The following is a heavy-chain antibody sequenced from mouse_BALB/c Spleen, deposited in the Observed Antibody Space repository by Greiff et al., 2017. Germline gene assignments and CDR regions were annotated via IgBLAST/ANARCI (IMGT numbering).Heavy chain of an antibody. Sequence: VQLQQSGPELVKPGASVKISCKASGYSFTGYYMHWVKQSHVKSLEWIGRINPYNGATSYNQNFKDKASLTVDKSSSTAYMELHSLTSEDSAVYYCARGTTVVAGDYAMDYWGQGTSVTVSS. J-gene: IGHJ4*01. CDR2: INPYNGAT. V-gene: IGHV1-31*01. CDR3: ARGTTVVAGDYAMDY. CDR1: GYSFTGYY. D-gene: IGHD1-1*01.